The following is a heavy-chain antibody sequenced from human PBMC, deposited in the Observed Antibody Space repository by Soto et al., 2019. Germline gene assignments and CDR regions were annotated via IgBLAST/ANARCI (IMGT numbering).Heavy chain of an antibody. V-gene: IGHV3-30*18. J-gene: IGHJ4*02. CDR1: GFTFSSYG. Sequence: PGGSLRLSCAASGFTFSSYGMHWVRQAPGKGLEWVAVISYDGSNKYYADSVKGRFTISRDNSKNTLYLQMNSLRAEDTAVYYCAKDPPFDYDSSGYYIFDYWGQVPLVPVSS. CDR3: AKDPPFDYDSSGYYIFDY. D-gene: IGHD3-22*01. CDR2: ISYDGSNK.